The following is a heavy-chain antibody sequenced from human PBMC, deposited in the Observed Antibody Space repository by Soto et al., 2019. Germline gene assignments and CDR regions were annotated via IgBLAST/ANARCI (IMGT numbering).Heavy chain of an antibody. CDR3: CVRDSSGYRDLDY. CDR1: GDPVTSVNYF. CDR2: ISNSGIS. Sequence: SETLSLTCAVSGDPVTSVNYFWTWIRQPPGGGLEWIGYISNSGISKYNPSLKSRVAMSQDTSKNQFSLKLSSVTAADTAVYYCCVRDSSGYRDLDYWGQGTLVTVSS. D-gene: IGHD3-22*01. V-gene: IGHV4-61*01. J-gene: IGHJ4*02.